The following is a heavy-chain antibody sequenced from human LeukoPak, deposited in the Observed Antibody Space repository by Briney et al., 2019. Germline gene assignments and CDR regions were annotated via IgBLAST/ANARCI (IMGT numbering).Heavy chain of an antibody. Sequence: PSETLSLTCIVSGGSISSHYWSWVRQPPGKGLEWIGYIYYSGSTNYNPSLKSRVTISVDTSKNQFSLKLSSVTAADTAVYYCARRVVVVAATMNWFDPWGQGTLVTVSS. J-gene: IGHJ5*02. CDR3: ARRVVVVAATMNWFDP. D-gene: IGHD2-15*01. CDR2: IYYSGST. CDR1: GGSISSHY. V-gene: IGHV4-59*11.